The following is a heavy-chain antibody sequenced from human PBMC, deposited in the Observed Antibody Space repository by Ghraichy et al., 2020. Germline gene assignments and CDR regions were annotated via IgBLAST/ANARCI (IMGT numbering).Heavy chain of an antibody. CDR3: ARDLPMTDTSGLEDVYFDY. V-gene: IGHV4-38-2*02. J-gene: IGHJ4*02. CDR1: GFSISSGYH. Sequence: SETLSLTCSVSGFSISSGYHWGWIRQPPGKGLEWIGSIFHSGRADYNPSLKSRVTISLDTSKNQFSLKLTSVTTADTAVYYCARDLPMTDTSGLEDVYFDYWGQGTLVTVSS. CDR2: IFHSGRA. D-gene: IGHD2-21*02.